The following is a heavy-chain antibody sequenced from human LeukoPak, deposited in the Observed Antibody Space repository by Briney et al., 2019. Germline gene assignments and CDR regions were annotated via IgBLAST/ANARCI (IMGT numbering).Heavy chain of an antibody. V-gene: IGHV3-23*01. J-gene: IGHJ3*02. CDR2: ISGSGGST. Sequence: GGSLRLSCAASGFTFSSYAMSWVRQAPGKGLEWGSAISGSGGSTYYAASVKGRFTISRDNSKNTLSLQMNSLRAEDTAVYYCAKGLQNDAFAIWGQGTMVTVSS. CDR1: GFTFSSYA. CDR3: AKGLQNDAFAI. D-gene: IGHD2-21*02.